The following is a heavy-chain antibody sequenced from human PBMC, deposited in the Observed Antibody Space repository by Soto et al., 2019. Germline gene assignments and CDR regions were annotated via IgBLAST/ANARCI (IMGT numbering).Heavy chain of an antibody. CDR1: GDSITTNNW. CDR2: LHHGGHP. CDR3: ARTSGGIYSFEP. D-gene: IGHD3-10*01. J-gene: IGHJ5*02. V-gene: IGHV4-4*02. Sequence: QVQLQESGPGLVKPSGTLSPTCAVSGDSITTNNWCTWLRQSPGKGLEGIGELHHGGHPVFNPSLRGRVTISVDKPKTQLSLHLSSVTAGDSAVYYRARTSGGIYSFEPWGQGSLVSVSS.